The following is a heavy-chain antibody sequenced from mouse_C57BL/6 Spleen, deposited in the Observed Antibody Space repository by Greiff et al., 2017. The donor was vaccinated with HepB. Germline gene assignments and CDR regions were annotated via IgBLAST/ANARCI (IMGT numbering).Heavy chain of an antibody. J-gene: IGHJ3*01. CDR1: GYTFTSYW. V-gene: IGHV1-64*01. CDR2: IHPNSGST. Sequence: QVQLQQPGAELVKPGASVKLSCKASGYTFTSYWMHWVKQRPGQGLEWIGMIHPNSGSTNYNEKFKSKATLTVDKSSSTAYMQLSSLTSEDSAVYYCARWDIAKGVAYWGQGTLVTVSA. CDR3: ARWDIAKGVAY. D-gene: IGHD4-1*01.